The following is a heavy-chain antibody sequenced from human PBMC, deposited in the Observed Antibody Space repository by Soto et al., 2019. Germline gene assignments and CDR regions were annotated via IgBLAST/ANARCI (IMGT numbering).Heavy chain of an antibody. J-gene: IGHJ4*02. Sequence: QLQLQESGPGLVKPSETLSLTCTVSGGSISSSSYYWGWIRQPPGKGLEWIGSIYYSGSTYYNPSLKSRVTISVHTSKNQFSLKLSSVTAADTAVYYCARQEVVPAAISSDFDYWGQGTLVTVSS. V-gene: IGHV4-39*01. D-gene: IGHD2-2*01. CDR2: IYYSGST. CDR1: GGSISSSSYY. CDR3: ARQEVVPAAISSDFDY.